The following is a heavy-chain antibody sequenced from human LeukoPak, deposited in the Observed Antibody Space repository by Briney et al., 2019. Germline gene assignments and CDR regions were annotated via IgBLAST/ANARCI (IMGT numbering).Heavy chain of an antibody. CDR3: ASPIHNGDYDYFYGMDV. V-gene: IGHV3-73*01. D-gene: IGHD4-17*01. CDR1: GFTFSGST. Sequence: GGSLRLSCVASGFTFSGSTIHWVRQASGEGLEWVGRIRSEANSYATAYAASVKGRFTISRDDSKNTAYLQMNSLKTEDTAVYFCASPIHNGDYDYFYGMDVWGQGTTVTVSS. J-gene: IGHJ6*02. CDR2: IRSEANSYAT.